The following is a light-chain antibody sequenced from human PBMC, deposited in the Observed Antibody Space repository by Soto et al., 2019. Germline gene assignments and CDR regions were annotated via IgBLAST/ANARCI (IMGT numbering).Light chain of an antibody. CDR2: DTS. J-gene: IGKJ4*01. Sequence: EIVLTQSPATLYVSPGERATLSCRASQSLSSNVAWYQQRPRQAPRLLIYDTSSRASDVPARFSGRGSGTEFTLTLASLQSEDFAISYCQQYNHWPRMLSFGGGTKVELK. V-gene: IGKV3-15*01. CDR1: QSLSSN. CDR3: QQYNHWPRMLS.